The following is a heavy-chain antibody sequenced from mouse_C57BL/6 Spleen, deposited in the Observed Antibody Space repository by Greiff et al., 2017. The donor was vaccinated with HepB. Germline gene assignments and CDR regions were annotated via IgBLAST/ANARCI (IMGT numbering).Heavy chain of an antibody. CDR3: AYNWYGSRFAY. Sequence: EVQRVESGGGLVKPGGSLKLSCAASGFTFSDYGMHWVRQAPEQGLEWIAYISSGSSTIYYADTVKGRFTISIDKATNTLFLQMTSLRSEDTAMYYCAYNWYGSRFAYWGQGTLVTVSA. J-gene: IGHJ3*01. CDR1: GFTFSDYG. V-gene: IGHV5-17*01. D-gene: IGHD1-1*01. CDR2: ISSGSSTI.